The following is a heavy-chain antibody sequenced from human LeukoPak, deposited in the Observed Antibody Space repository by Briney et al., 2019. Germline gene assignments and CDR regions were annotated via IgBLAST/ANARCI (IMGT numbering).Heavy chain of an antibody. J-gene: IGHJ4*02. CDR1: GGTFSSYA. Sequence: SVKVSCKASGGTFSSYAISWVRQAPGQGLEWMGGIIPIFGTANYAQKFQGRVTITADESTSTAYMELSSLRSEDTAVYYCARDSVRDGYNYYFDYWGQGTLVTVSS. CDR2: IIPIFGTA. CDR3: ARDSVRDGYNYYFDY. D-gene: IGHD5-24*01. V-gene: IGHV1-69*13.